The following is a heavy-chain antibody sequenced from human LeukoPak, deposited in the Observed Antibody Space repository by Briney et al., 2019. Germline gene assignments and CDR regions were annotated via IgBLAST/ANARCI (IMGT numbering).Heavy chain of an antibody. Sequence: SETLSLTFTVAGGSISSYYWSWIRQPPGKGLEWSGYIYYSGSTNYNPSLKNRVTISVDTSKNPFSLKLSSVTAADTDVYYCARVESSWYDRLGYFDYWGQGTLVTVSS. D-gene: IGHD6-13*01. V-gene: IGHV4-59*01. CDR1: GGSISSYY. CDR3: ARVESSWYDRLGYFDY. J-gene: IGHJ4*02. CDR2: IYYSGST.